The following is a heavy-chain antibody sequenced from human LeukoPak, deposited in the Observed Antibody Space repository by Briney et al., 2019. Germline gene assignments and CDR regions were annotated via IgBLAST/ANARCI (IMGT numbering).Heavy chain of an antibody. CDR3: ARAVAAAGTPINS. Sequence: KPSETLSLTCTVSGGSISSYYVSWIRQPPGKGLEWIGYISYTGSTDYNPSLKSRVTISVDMSKNQFSLKVSSVTAADTAVYYCARAVAAAGTPINSWGQGTLVTVSS. CDR2: ISYTGST. V-gene: IGHV4-59*01. D-gene: IGHD6-13*01. CDR1: GGSISSYY. J-gene: IGHJ5*02.